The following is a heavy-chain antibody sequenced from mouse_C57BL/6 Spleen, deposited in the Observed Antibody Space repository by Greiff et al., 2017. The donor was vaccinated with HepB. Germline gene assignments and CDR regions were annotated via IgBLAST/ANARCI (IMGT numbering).Heavy chain of an antibody. J-gene: IGHJ2*01. V-gene: IGHV1-50*01. CDR3: ERWGLWTAQATHYVDY. Sequence: QVQLKQPGAELVKPGASVKLSCKASGYTFTSYWMQWVKQRPGQGLEWIGEIDPSDSYTNYNQKFKGKATLTVDTSSSTAVVQLSSLTSEDSAVDYCERWGLWTAQATHYVDYWGKGTTLTVSS. CDR1: GYTFTSYW. CDR2: IDPSDSYT. D-gene: IGHD3-2*02.